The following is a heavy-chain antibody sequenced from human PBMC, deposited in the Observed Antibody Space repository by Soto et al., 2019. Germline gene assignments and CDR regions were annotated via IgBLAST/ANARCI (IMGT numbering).Heavy chain of an antibody. V-gene: IGHV3-43*01. CDR1: GFTFDDYT. J-gene: IGHJ6*02. Sequence: GGSLRLSCAASGFTFDDYTMHWVRQAPGKGLEWVSLISWDGGSTYYANSVKGRFTNFRDNSKNSLYLQMNRLRTEDTALYYCAKGLEEAALTSGGRWDYYYYGMDVWGQGTTVTVSS. D-gene: IGHD3-16*01. CDR3: AKGLEEAALTSGGRWDYYYYGMDV. CDR2: ISWDGGST.